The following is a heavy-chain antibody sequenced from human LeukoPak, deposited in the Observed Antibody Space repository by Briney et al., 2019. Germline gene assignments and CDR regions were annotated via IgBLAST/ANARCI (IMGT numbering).Heavy chain of an antibody. CDR2: IIPILGIA. D-gene: IGHD2-15*01. CDR1: GGTLSSYA. Sequence: PVKVSCKASGGTLSSYAISWVRQAPGQGLEWMGRIIPILGIANYAQKFQGRVTITADKSTSTAYMELSSLRSEDTAVYYCAREVVVAATHYYFDYWGQGTLVTVSS. J-gene: IGHJ4*02. V-gene: IGHV1-69*04. CDR3: AREVVVAATHYYFDY.